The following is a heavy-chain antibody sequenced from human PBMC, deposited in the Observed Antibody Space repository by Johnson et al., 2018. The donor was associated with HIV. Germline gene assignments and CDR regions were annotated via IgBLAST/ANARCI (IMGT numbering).Heavy chain of an antibody. V-gene: IGHV3-66*03. CDR1: ALSVSTNY. CDR2: IYIGGNT. Sequence: VQLVESGGGLMQPGGSLRLSCAASALSVSTNYISWVRQAPGKGLEWISVIYIGGNTYYADSVKGRFSISRDNAKNSLYLQMNSLRAEDTAVYYCARDCTGGVCLNDAFDIWGQGTMVTVSS. J-gene: IGHJ3*02. D-gene: IGHD2-8*02. CDR3: ARDCTGGVCLNDAFDI.